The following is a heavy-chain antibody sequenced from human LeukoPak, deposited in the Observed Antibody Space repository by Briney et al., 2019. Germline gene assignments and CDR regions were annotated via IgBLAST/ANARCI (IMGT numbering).Heavy chain of an antibody. J-gene: IGHJ4*02. D-gene: IGHD3-16*01. CDR2: ISSSSSYI. CDR1: GFTFSSYS. CDR3: ARVAKTEGYYDYVWGSLVKTYPDY. V-gene: IGHV3-21*01. Sequence: AGGSLRLSSAASGFTFSSYSMNWVRQAPGKGLEWVSSISSSSSYIYYADSVKGRFTISRDNAKNSLYLQMNSLRAEDTAVYYCARVAKTEGYYDYVWGSLVKTYPDYWGQGTLVTVSS.